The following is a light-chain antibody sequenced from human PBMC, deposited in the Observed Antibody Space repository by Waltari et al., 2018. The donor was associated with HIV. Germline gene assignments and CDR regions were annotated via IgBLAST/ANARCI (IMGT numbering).Light chain of an antibody. Sequence: QSVLTQPPSASGPPGQTVTIPCSGGYSDLCRNYVYWYQVVPGTTPNLLIYRNYQRPSGVPDRFSGSKSGSSASLAVSGLRSADEGDYYCSTWDGSLGAYIFGGGTKLTVL. J-gene: IGLJ2*01. CDR1: YSDLCRNY. CDR2: RNY. V-gene: IGLV1-47*01. CDR3: STWDGSLGAYI.